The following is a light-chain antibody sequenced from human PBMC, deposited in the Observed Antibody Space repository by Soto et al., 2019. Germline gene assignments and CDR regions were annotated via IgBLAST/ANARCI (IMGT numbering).Light chain of an antibody. CDR2: KAS. Sequence: DIQMTQSPSTLSASVGDRVTITCRASQSISSWLAWNQQKPGKAPKLLIYKASSLESGVPSRFSGSGSGTEFTLNISSLQPDDFATYYCQQYNSYSSTFGQGTKVEIK. CDR3: QQYNSYSST. J-gene: IGKJ1*01. CDR1: QSISSW. V-gene: IGKV1-5*03.